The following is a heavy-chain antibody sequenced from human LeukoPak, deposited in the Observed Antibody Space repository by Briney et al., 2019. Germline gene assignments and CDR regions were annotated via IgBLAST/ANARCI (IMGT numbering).Heavy chain of an antibody. J-gene: IGHJ4*02. Sequence: SETLSLTCTVSGGSISSSSYYWSWIRQPAGKGLEWIGHIYTSGSTNYNPSLKSRVTISLDTSKNQFSLKLNSVTAADTAVYYCAREGDYYDTSGTLDYWGQGTLVTVSS. D-gene: IGHD3-22*01. V-gene: IGHV4-61*09. CDR1: GGSISSSSYY. CDR2: IYTSGST. CDR3: AREGDYYDTSGTLDY.